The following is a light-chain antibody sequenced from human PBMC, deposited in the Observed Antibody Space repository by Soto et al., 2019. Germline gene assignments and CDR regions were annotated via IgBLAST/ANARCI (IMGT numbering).Light chain of an antibody. CDR1: SGHSNYA. CDR3: QTWGTGIRV. J-gene: IGLJ1*01. CDR2: LNSDGSH. Sequence: QPVLTQSPSASASLGASVKLTCTLSSGHSNYAIAWHQQQPEKGPRYLMKLNSDGSHSRGDGIPDRFSGSSFGAERYLTISSLQSEDEADYYCQTWGTGIRVFGTGTKLTVL. V-gene: IGLV4-69*01.